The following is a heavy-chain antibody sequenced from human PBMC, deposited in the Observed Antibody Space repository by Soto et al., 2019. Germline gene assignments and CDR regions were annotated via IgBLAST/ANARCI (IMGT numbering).Heavy chain of an antibody. Sequence: ASVKVSCKASGYTFTNHGISWVRQAPGEGLEWMGWISPYNGDTNNAQKFQGRVTMTTDTPTNTGFMELTRLTSDDTAVYYCARGGISSSEGLDYWGQGTLVTVS. J-gene: IGHJ4*02. CDR1: GYTFTNHG. CDR2: ISPYNGDT. V-gene: IGHV1-18*01. CDR3: ARGGISSSEGLDY. D-gene: IGHD6-13*01.